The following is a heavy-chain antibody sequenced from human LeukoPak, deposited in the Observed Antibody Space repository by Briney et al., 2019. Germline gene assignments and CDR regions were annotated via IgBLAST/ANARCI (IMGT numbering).Heavy chain of an antibody. D-gene: IGHD3-22*01. CDR2: ISSSSSYI. Sequence: GGSLRLSCAASGFTFSSYSMNWVRQAPRKGLEWVSSISSSSSYIYYADSVKGRFTISRDNAKNSLYLQMNSLRAEDTAVYYCARYYYDSSGYYQVDYWGQGTLVTVSS. J-gene: IGHJ4*02. V-gene: IGHV3-21*01. CDR3: ARYYYDSSGYYQVDY. CDR1: GFTFSSYS.